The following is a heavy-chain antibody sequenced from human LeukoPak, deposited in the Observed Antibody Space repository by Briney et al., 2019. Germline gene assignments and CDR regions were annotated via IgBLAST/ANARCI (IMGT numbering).Heavy chain of an antibody. Sequence: PSETLSLTCTVSGGSISSYYWSWVRQPPGKGLEWIGYNYYSGSTNYNPSLKSRVTISVDTSTNHFSLNLSSVTAADTAVYYCARDGTIAVAATEDYFDYWGQGTLVTVSS. D-gene: IGHD6-19*01. V-gene: IGHV4-59*12. CDR2: NYYSGST. J-gene: IGHJ4*02. CDR1: GGSISSYY. CDR3: ARDGTIAVAATEDYFDY.